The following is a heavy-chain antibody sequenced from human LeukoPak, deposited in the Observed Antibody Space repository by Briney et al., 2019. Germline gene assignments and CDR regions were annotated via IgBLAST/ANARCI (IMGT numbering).Heavy chain of an antibody. CDR1: GFTFSSYA. CDR3: ARDRGSGHAFDI. V-gene: IGHV3-30-3*01. Sequence: PGRSLRLSCAASGFTFSSYAMHWVRQAPGKGLEWVAVISYDGSNKYYADSVKGRFTISRDNSKNTLYLQMNSLRAEDTAVYYCARDRGSGHAFDIWGQGTMVTVSS. D-gene: IGHD6-25*01. CDR2: ISYDGSNK. J-gene: IGHJ3*02.